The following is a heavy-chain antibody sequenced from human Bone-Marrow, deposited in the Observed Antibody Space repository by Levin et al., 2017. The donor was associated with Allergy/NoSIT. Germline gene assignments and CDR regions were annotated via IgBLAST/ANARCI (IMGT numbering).Heavy chain of an antibody. CDR2: IKQDGSEK. Sequence: GESLKISCAASGFTFSSYWMSWVRQAPGKGLEWVANIKQDGSEKYYVDSVKGRFTISRDNAKNSLYLQMNSLRAEDTAVYYCARDNYYYYYMDVWGKGTTVTVSS. CDR1: GFTFSSYW. J-gene: IGHJ6*03. V-gene: IGHV3-7*01. CDR3: ARDNYYYYYMDV.